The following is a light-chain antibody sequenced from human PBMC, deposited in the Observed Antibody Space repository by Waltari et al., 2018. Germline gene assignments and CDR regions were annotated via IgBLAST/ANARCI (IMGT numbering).Light chain of an antibody. CDR1: QSVSRT. CDR3: QKYGTLPAT. Sequence: EIVLTESPGTLSFSPGERPTLSCRASQSVSRTLAWYQQKPGQAPRLLIYAASTRATGIPDRFSGSGSGTDFSLTISRLEPEDFAVYYCQKYGTLPATFGQGTKVEIK. J-gene: IGKJ1*01. CDR2: AAS. V-gene: IGKV3-20*01.